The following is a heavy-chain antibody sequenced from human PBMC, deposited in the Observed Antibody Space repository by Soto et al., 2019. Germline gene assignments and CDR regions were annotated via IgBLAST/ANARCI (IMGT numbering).Heavy chain of an antibody. CDR2: ISSSSSYI. J-gene: IGHJ5*02. D-gene: IGHD6-13*01. CDR3: ARELPAAGNWFDP. Sequence: PGVSLRLSCAAPGFTFSSYSMNWVRQAPGKGLEWVSSISSSSSYIYYADSVKGRFTISRDNAKNSLYLQMNSLRAEDTAVYYCARELPAAGNWFDPWGQGTLVTVSS. CDR1: GFTFSSYS. V-gene: IGHV3-21*01.